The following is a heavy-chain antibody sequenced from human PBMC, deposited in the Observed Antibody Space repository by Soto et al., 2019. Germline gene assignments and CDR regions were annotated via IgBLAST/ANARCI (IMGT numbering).Heavy chain of an antibody. J-gene: IGHJ3*02. V-gene: IGHV3-23*01. CDR1: GFTFSSYA. CDR2: ISGSGGST. Sequence: GGSLRLSCAASGFTFSSYAMSWVRQAPGKGLEWVSAISGSGGSTYYADSVKGRFTISRDNSKNTLYLQMNSLRAEDTAVYYWAKAPPIRAAAAPGDALDILGQGTMVTVSS. CDR3: AKAPPIRAAAAPGDALDI. D-gene: IGHD6-13*01.